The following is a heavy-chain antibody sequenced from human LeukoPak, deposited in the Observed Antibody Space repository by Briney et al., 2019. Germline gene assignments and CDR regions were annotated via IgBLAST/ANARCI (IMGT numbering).Heavy chain of an antibody. D-gene: IGHD2-2*01. V-gene: IGHV3-30*02. CDR3: ANYYATRGYNWFDP. J-gene: IGHJ5*02. CDR1: GFTFSSYG. CDR2: IRYDGSNK. Sequence: GGSLRLSCAASGFTFSSYGMHWVRQAPGKGLEWVAFIRYDGSNKYYADSVKGRFTISRDSSKNTLYLQMNSLRAEDTAVYYCANYYATRGYNWFDPWGQGTLVTVSS.